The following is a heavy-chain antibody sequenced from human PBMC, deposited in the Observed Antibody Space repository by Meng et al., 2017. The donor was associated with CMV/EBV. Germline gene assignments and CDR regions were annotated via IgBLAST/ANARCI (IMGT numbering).Heavy chain of an antibody. D-gene: IGHD2-2*01. Sequence: QGERQGAGPGVVKPSATLSLTSTASGGSISSYYWSWIRQPAGKGLEWIGRIYTSGSTNYNPSLKSRVTMSVDTSKNQFSLKLSSVTAADTAVYYCARDLMNCSSTSCANWFDPWGQGTLVTVSS. J-gene: IGHJ5*02. V-gene: IGHV4-4*07. CDR1: GGSISSYY. CDR3: ARDLMNCSSTSCANWFDP. CDR2: IYTSGST.